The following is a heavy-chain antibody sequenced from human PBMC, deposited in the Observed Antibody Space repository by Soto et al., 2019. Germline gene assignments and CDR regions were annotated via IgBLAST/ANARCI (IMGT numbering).Heavy chain of an antibody. CDR3: ARGGHGYGDYAAFDI. CDR1: EFTVSSNY. V-gene: IGHV3-53*01. CDR2: IYSAGST. Sequence: PGGSLRLSCAASEFTVSSNYMSWVRQAPGKGLEWVSVIYSAGSTNYADSVKGRFTISRDNSKNTLYLQMNSLRAEDTAVYCCARGGHGYGDYAAFDIWGQGTMVTVSS. D-gene: IGHD4-17*01. J-gene: IGHJ3*02.